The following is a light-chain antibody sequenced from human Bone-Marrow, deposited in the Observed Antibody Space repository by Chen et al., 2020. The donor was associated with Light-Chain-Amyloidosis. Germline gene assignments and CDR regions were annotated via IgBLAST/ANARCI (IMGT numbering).Light chain of an antibody. Sequence: SSELTQYPAVSVALGQTVTIACQGDSLRDYHTSWYQQRPGQAPVLVIYGKNNRPSEIPARFSGSSSGNTASLTITGAQAEDEADYFCHSRDSSAKQLAFGGGTKLTVL. CDR3: HSRDSSAKQLA. V-gene: IGLV3-19*01. CDR2: GKN. CDR1: SLRDYH. J-gene: IGLJ2*01.